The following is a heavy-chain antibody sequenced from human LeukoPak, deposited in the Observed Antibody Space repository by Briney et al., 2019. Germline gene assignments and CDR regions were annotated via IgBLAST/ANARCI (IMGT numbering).Heavy chain of an antibody. CDR3: TIIPNVILFTHYFEY. CDR2: ISAYNGNT. Sequence: ASVKVSCKASGYTFTSYGISWVRQAPGQGLEWMGWISAYNGNTNYAQKLQGRVTMTTDTSTSTAYMELRSLRSDDTAVYYCTIIPNVILFTHYFEYWGQGTLVTVSS. J-gene: IGHJ4*02. D-gene: IGHD2-21*01. V-gene: IGHV1-18*01. CDR1: GYTFTSYG.